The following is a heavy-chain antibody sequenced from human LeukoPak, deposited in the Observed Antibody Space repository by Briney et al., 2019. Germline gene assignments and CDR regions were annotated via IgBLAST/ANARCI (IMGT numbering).Heavy chain of an antibody. V-gene: IGHV3-23*01. J-gene: IGHJ3*02. CDR2: MSGSGGST. CDR1: GFTFSSYA. CDR3: AKDRDYSYVYDAFDI. Sequence: GGSLRLSCAASGFTFSSYAMSWVRQAPGKGLEWVSGMSGSGGSTYYADSVKGRFTISRDNSKNTLYLQMNTLRAEDTAVYYCAKDRDYSYVYDAFDIWGQGTLVTVSS. D-gene: IGHD4-11*01.